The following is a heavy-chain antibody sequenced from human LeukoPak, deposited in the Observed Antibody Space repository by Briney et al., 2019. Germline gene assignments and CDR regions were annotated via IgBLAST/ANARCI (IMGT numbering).Heavy chain of an antibody. Sequence: PSETLSLTCTVSGDSISTYYWSWIRQPPGKGLEWIGSIYYSGSTYYNPSLKSRVTISVDTSKNQFSLKLSSVTAADTAVYYCARQGMIVVVFDYWGQGTLVTVSS. CDR3: ARQGMIVVVFDY. J-gene: IGHJ4*02. CDR2: IYYSGST. D-gene: IGHD3-22*01. V-gene: IGHV4-39*01. CDR1: GDSISTYY.